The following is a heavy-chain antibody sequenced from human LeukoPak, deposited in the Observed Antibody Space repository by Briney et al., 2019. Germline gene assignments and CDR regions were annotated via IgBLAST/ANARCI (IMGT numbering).Heavy chain of an antibody. Sequence: GGSLRLSCAASGFTFSSYAMRWVRQAPGKGLEWVAVISYDGSNKCYADSVKGRFTISRDNSKNTLYLQMNSLRAEDTAVYYCARDHSPYYDFWSGYYTPRTNYYYGMDVWGQGTTVTVSS. J-gene: IGHJ6*02. D-gene: IGHD3-3*01. CDR2: ISYDGSNK. CDR1: GFTFSSYA. CDR3: ARDHSPYYDFWSGYYTPRTNYYYGMDV. V-gene: IGHV3-30-3*01.